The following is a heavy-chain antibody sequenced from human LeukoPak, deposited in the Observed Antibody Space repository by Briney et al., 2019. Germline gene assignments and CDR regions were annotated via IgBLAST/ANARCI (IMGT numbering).Heavy chain of an antibody. Sequence: SGTLSLTCTVSGGSISSGGYYWSWIRQPPGKGLEWIGYIYHSGSTYYNPSLKSRVTISVDRSKNQFSLKLSSVTAADTAVYYCTRDGLGSSSSWFDPWGQGTLVTVSS. D-gene: IGHD6-6*01. CDR2: IYHSGST. CDR1: GGSISSGGYY. CDR3: TRDGLGSSSSWFDP. J-gene: IGHJ5*02. V-gene: IGHV4-30-2*01.